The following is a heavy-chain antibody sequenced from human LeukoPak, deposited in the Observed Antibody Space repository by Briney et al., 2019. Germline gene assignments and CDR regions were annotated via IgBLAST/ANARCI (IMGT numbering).Heavy chain of an antibody. Sequence: SGTLSLTCAVSGGSISSDNWWIWVRQPPGKGLEWIGEIYHSGRANYNPSLKSRVNMSVDKSKNQFSLSLSSVTAADTAVYYCARSQATAMVSDYWGQGTLVTVSS. CDR2: IYHSGRA. CDR3: ARSQATAMVSDY. D-gene: IGHD2-2*01. V-gene: IGHV4-4*02. J-gene: IGHJ4*02. CDR1: GGSISSDNW.